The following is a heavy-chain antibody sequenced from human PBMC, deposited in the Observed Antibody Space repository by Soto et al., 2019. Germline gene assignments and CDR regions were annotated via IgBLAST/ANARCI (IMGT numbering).Heavy chain of an antibody. CDR3: ARDWVSWSGSQAYYTPGLLSGMDV. D-gene: IGHD3-3*01. CDR2: ISYDGSNK. CDR1: GFTFSSYA. J-gene: IGHJ6*02. Sequence: GGSLRLSCAASGFTFSSYAMHWVRQAPGKGLEWVAVISYDGSNKYYADSVKGRFTISRDNSKNTLYLQMNSLRAEDTAVYYCARDWVSWSGSQAYYTPGLLSGMDVWGQGTTVTVSS. V-gene: IGHV3-30-3*01.